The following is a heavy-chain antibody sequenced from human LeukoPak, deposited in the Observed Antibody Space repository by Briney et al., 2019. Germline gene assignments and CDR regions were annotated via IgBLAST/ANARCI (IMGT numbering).Heavy chain of an antibody. CDR3: ARAYGMRL. CDR1: GFTFSSYW. CDR2: IKSDGGST. D-gene: IGHD2-8*01. Sequence: PGGSLRLSCAASGFTFSSYWMHWVRQAPGKGLVWVSRIKSDGGSTSYADSVKGRFTISRDNAKNTLYLQMNSLRAEDTAVYYCARAYGMRLWGQGTLVTVSS. J-gene: IGHJ4*02. V-gene: IGHV3-74*01.